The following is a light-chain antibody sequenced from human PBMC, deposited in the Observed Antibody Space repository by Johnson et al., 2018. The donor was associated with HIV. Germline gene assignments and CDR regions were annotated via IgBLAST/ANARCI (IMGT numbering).Light chain of an antibody. J-gene: IGLJ1*01. CDR3: GSWDSSLSAYV. CDR1: SSNIGNNY. V-gene: IGLV1-51*01. CDR2: DNN. Sequence: QSVLTQPPSVSAAPGQKVTISCSGSSSNIGNNYVSWYQQLPGTAPKLLIYDNNRRPSGIPDRFSGSKSGTSGTLGITGLQTGDEADYYCGSWDSSLSAYVFRTGTKVTVL.